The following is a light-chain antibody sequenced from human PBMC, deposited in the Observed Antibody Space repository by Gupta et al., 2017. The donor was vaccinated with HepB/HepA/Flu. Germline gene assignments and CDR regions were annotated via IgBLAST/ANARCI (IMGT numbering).Light chain of an antibody. V-gene: IGKV3-20*01. CDR3: QQYGCSPPWT. Sequence: ELVLTPSPGTLSLSPGERATLSCRASQSVSSSYLAWYQQKPGQAPRLLVDGASSRATGIPDRFSGSGSGTDCTLIISRLEPDDFAVYYWQQYGCSPPWTFGQGTKVEI. CDR1: QSVSSSY. CDR2: GAS. J-gene: IGKJ1*01.